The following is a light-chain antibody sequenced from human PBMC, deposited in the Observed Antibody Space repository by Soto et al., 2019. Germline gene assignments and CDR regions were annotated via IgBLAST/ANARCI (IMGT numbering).Light chain of an antibody. Sequence: ELTQSLSVSVALGQTARITCAGNNIGNKDVHWYQHKPGQAPVLVIYRDSNRPSGIPERFSGSNSGNTATLTISRAYAGDEADYYCQVWDSSTSVVFGGGTKVTVL. CDR1: NIGNKD. J-gene: IGLJ2*01. CDR2: RDS. CDR3: QVWDSSTSVV. V-gene: IGLV3-9*01.